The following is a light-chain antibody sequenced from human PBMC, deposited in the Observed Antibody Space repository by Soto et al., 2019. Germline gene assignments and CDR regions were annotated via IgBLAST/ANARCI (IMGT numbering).Light chain of an antibody. CDR3: QQDCSSPPYN. CDR2: GAS. J-gene: IGKJ2*01. V-gene: IGKV3-20*01. Sequence: EIVLTQSPGTLSLSPGERATLSCRASQSVSSSYLAWYQQKPGQAPRLLLYGASSRATGIPDRFSGSGSGTDFTFTIRRLEPEDFAVYYCQQDCSSPPYNFGQGTKLEIK. CDR1: QSVSSSY.